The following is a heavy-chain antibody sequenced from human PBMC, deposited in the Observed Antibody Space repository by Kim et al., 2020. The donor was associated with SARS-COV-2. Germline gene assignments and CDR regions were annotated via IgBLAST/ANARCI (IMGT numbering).Heavy chain of an antibody. V-gene: IGHV3-30*18. CDR3: AKDISLGCSGGSCYTDPESYFDY. J-gene: IGHJ4*02. CDR2: ISYDGSNK. CDR1: GFTFSSYG. Sequence: GGSLRLSCAASGFTFSSYGMHWVRQAPGKGLEWVAVISYDGSNKYYADSVKGRFTISRDNSKNTLYLQMNSLRAEDTAVYYCAKDISLGCSGGSCYTDPESYFDYWGPGTLVTVSS. D-gene: IGHD2-15*01.